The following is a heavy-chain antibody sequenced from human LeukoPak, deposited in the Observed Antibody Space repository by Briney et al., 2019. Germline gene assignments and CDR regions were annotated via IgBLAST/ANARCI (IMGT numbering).Heavy chain of an antibody. V-gene: IGHV6-1*01. CDR1: GDSVSSNSAA. J-gene: IGHJ4*02. CDR2: TYYRSKWYN. D-gene: IGHD5-12*01. Sequence: SQTLSLTCAFAGDSVSSNSAAWNWIRQSPSRGLEWLGRTYYRSKWYNDYAVPVKSRITINPDTSKNQFSLQQNSVTPEDTAVYYCARFVATSGAFDYWGQGTLVTVSS. CDR3: ARFVATSGAFDY.